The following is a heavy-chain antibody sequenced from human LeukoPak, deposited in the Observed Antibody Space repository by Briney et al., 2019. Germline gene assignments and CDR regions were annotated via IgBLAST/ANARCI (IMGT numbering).Heavy chain of an antibody. D-gene: IGHD6-13*01. CDR2: INPSGGST. CDR1: GYTFTSYY. CDR3: ARLNLAAAGLGYFDY. Sequence: GASVKVSCKASGYTFTSYYMHSVRQAPGQGLEWVGIINPSGGSTSYAQKFQGRVTMTRDTSTSTVYMELSSLRSEDTAVYYCARLNLAAAGLGYFDYWGQGTLVTVSS. V-gene: IGHV1-46*01. J-gene: IGHJ4*02.